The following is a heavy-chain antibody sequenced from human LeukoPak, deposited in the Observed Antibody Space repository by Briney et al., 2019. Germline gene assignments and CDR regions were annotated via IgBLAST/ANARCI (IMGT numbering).Heavy chain of an antibody. CDR3: ARVNDGSGSYSYYFDY. CDR2: IYYSGST. J-gene: IGHJ4*02. D-gene: IGHD3-10*01. CDR1: GGSISSYY. Sequence: PSETLSLTCAVSGGSISSYYWSWIRQPPGKGLEWIGYIYYSGSTNYNPSLKSRVTISVDTSKTQFSLHLSSVTAADTAVYYCARVNDGSGSYSYYFDYWGQGTLVTVSS. V-gene: IGHV4-59*01.